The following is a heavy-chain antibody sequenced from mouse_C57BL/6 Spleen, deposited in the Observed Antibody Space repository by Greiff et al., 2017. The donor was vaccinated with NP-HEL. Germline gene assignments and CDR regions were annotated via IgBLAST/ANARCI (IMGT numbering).Heavy chain of an antibody. CDR3: ARSDFTTVDAMDY. V-gene: IGHV1-18*01. CDR1: GYTFTDYN. D-gene: IGHD1-1*01. CDR2: INPNNGGT. J-gene: IGHJ4*01. Sequence: EVQLQESGPELVKPGASVKIPCKASGYTFTDYNMDWVKQSHGKSLEWIGDINPNNGGTIYNQKFKGKATLTVDKSSSTAYMELRSLTSEDTAVYYCARSDFTTVDAMDYWGQGTSVTVSS.